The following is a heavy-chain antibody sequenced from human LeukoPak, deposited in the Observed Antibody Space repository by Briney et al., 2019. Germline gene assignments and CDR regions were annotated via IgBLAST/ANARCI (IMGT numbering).Heavy chain of an antibody. V-gene: IGHV3-13*01. CDR3: ARGSVRLGMDV. J-gene: IGHJ6*02. D-gene: IGHD3-22*01. CDR1: GITFSTSD. CDR2: IGTAGDT. Sequence: GGSLRLSCEASGITFSTSDMHWVRQAPGKGLEWVSVIGTAGDTYYADSVKGRFTISRENAKNSLYLQMNSLRAGDTAVYYCARGSVRLGMDVWGQGTTVTVSS.